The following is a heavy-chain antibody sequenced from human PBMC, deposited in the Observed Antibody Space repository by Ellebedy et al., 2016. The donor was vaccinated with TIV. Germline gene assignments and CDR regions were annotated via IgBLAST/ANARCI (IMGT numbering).Heavy chain of an antibody. D-gene: IGHD2/OR15-2a*01. J-gene: IGHJ3*02. V-gene: IGHV3-66*01. CDR2: TTQSGAP. CDR1: GFTVSSTY. CDR3: ARETFNDVDLIVWGVLDI. Sequence: GGSLRLSCAASGFTVSSTYMSWVRQAPGKGLEWVALTTQSGAPYYADSVKGRFTMSSDNSQNALRLQMNSLRVEDTAVYFCARETFNDVDLIVWGVLDIWGQGTMVAVSS.